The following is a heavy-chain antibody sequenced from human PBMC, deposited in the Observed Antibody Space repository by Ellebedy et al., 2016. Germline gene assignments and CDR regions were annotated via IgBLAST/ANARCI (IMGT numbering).Heavy chain of an antibody. J-gene: IGHJ1*01. CDR2: INSGSTI. CDR1: GFTFSDYY. V-gene: IGHV3-11*01. Sequence: GESLKISCAASGFTFSDYYMSWIRQAPGKGLEWVSYINSGSTIYYADSVKGRFTISRDNAKNSLYLQMNSLRAEDTAVYYCARSGSYKGYFQDWGQGTLATVSS. CDR3: ARSGSYKGYFQD. D-gene: IGHD1-26*01.